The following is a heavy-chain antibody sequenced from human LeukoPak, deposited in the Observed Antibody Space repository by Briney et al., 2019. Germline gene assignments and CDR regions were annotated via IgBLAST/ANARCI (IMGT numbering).Heavy chain of an antibody. D-gene: IGHD6-19*01. V-gene: IGHV3-23*01. J-gene: IGHJ4*02. CDR2: ISGSGDST. Sequence: GGSLRLSCAASGFTFSSYAMTWVRQAPGTGLEWVSAISGSGDSTYYADSVKGRFTISRDNSKNTLYLQMNSLRAEDTAVYYCAKEPLLYSSGGFDYWGQGTLVTVSS. CDR1: GFTFSSYA. CDR3: AKEPLLYSSGGFDY.